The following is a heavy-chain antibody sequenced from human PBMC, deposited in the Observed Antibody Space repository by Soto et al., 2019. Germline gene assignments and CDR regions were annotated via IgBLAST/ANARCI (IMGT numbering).Heavy chain of an antibody. CDR3: ASSTPDDYGVGRGSY. D-gene: IGHD4-17*01. CDR2: IYYSGST. CDR1: GGSVSSGSYY. V-gene: IGHV4-61*01. J-gene: IGHJ4*02. Sequence: PSETLSLTCTVSGGSVSSGSYYWSWIRQPPGKGLEWIGYIYYSGSTNYNPSLKSRVTISVDTSKNQFSLKLSSVTAADTAVYYCASSTPDDYGVGRGSYWGQGTLVTVSS.